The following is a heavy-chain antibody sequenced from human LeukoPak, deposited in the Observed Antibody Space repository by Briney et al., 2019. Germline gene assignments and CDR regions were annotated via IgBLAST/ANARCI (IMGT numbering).Heavy chain of an antibody. CDR3: ARGVGRREVVVADEAEGFDY. J-gene: IGHJ4*02. CDR2: INHSGST. V-gene: IGHV4-34*01. Sequence: PSETLSLTCAVYGGSFSGYYWSWIRQPPGQGLEWIGEINHSGSTNYNPSLESRVTISVDTSKNQFSVKLSSVTAADTAVYYCARGVGRREVVVADEAEGFDYWGQGTLVTVSS. CDR1: GGSFSGYY. D-gene: IGHD2-15*01.